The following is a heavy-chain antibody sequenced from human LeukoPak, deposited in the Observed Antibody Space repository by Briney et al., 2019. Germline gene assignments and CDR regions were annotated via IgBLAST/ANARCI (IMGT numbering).Heavy chain of an antibody. CDR2: INHSGST. J-gene: IGHJ5*02. D-gene: IGHD4-11*01. CDR1: GGSFSGYY. CDR3: ARGHTVTTPWFDP. Sequence: PSETLSITCAVYGGSFSGYYWSWIRQPPGKGLEWIGEINHSGSTNYNPSLKSRVTISVDTSKNQFSLKLSSVTAADTAVYYCARGHTVTTPWFDPWGQGTLVTVSS. V-gene: IGHV4-34*01.